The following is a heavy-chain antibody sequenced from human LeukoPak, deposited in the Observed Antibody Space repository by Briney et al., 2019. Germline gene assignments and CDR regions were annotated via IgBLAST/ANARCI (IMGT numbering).Heavy chain of an antibody. CDR1: EFTFSNYA. CDR2: ISYDGTNK. V-gene: IGHV3-30*04. Sequence: PGGSLRPSCAASEFTFSNYAIHWVRQAPGKGLEWVAVISYDGTNKYYADSVKGRFTISRDNSKNTLYLQMNSLRAEDTAVYYCARPRGDYGDYAFDYWGQGTLVTVSS. D-gene: IGHD4-17*01. J-gene: IGHJ4*02. CDR3: ARPRGDYGDYAFDY.